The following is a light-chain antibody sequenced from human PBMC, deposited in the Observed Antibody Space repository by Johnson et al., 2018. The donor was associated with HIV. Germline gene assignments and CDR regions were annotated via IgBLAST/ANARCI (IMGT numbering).Light chain of an antibody. CDR2: DHN. J-gene: IGLJ1*01. Sequence: QSVLTQPPSVSAAPGQKVTISCSGSSSNIGNNYVSWYQQLPGTAPKLLIYDHNKRPSGIPDRFSGSKSGTSATLGITGLQTGDEADYHCATWDSSLSVYGFGTGTKVTVL. V-gene: IGLV1-51*01. CDR3: ATWDSSLSVYG. CDR1: SSNIGNNY.